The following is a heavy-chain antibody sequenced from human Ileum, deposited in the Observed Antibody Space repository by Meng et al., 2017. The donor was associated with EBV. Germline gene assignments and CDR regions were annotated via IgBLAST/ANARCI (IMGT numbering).Heavy chain of an antibody. CDR3: ARTYYGSYGFDY. CDR2: ITTYNGDT. Sequence: VWRGREGAEVNVPGVSVTVSCNAAGYRFTAFGISWVRQASGQGPEWMGWITTYNGDTKYAQKFQGRVTMTRETSTNTAYMELTSLRSDDTAVYYCARTYYGSYGFDYWGQGTLVTVSS. J-gene: IGHJ4*02. V-gene: IGHV1-18*01. D-gene: IGHD3-10*01. CDR1: GYRFTAFG.